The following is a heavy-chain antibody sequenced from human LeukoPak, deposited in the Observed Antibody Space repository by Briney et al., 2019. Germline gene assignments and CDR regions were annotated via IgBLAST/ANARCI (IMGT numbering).Heavy chain of an antibody. Sequence: GGSRRLSCAASGFTFSSYGMHWVRQAPGKGLEWVAVISYDGSNKYYADSVKGRFTISRDNSKNTLYLQMNSLRAEDTAVYYCAKDWSSTEWELSYGMDVWGQGTTVTVSS. CDR1: GFTFSSYG. D-gene: IGHD1-26*01. CDR3: AKDWSSTEWELSYGMDV. V-gene: IGHV3-30*18. CDR2: ISYDGSNK. J-gene: IGHJ6*02.